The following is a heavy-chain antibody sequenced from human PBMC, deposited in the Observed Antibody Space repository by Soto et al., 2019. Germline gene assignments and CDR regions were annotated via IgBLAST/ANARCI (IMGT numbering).Heavy chain of an antibody. D-gene: IGHD3-10*02. V-gene: IGHV3-23*01. J-gene: IGHJ5*01. CDR3: ATDLYGVLDS. CDR1: GITLSSYA. Sequence: PGGSLRLSCVGSGITLSSYAMTWVRQARGKGLEWVSTISGSNGAKHYAASVRGRFTISRDNSKNTLYLQMNSLRAEDTAMYYCATDLYGVLDSWGQGTLVTVSS. CDR2: ISGSNGAK.